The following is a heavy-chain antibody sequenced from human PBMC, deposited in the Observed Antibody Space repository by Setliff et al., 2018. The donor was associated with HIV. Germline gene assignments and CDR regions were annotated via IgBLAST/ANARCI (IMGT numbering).Heavy chain of an antibody. CDR1: GSTFTSYG. Sequence: ASVKVSCKASGSTFTSYGISWVRQAPGQGLEWMGWISTYKGNTKYEQKFQGRVTMTTDTSTSTAYMELRSLRSDDTAIYYCARDNYDDYSRVQMDVWGKGTTVTVSS. CDR2: ISTYKGNT. CDR3: ARDNYDDYSRVQMDV. J-gene: IGHJ6*04. D-gene: IGHD4-17*01. V-gene: IGHV1-18*04.